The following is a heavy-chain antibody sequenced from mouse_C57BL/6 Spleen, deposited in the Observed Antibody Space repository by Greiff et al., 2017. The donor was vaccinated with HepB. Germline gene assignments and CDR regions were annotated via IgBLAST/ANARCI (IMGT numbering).Heavy chain of an antibody. Sequence: VHLVESGAELVRPGASVTLSCKASGYTFTDYEMHWVKQTPVHGLEWIGAIDPETGGTAYNQKFKGKAILTADKSSSTAYMELRSLTSEDSAVYYCTRPRDYGSSYVDFDVWGTGTTVTVSP. D-gene: IGHD1-1*01. J-gene: IGHJ1*03. CDR3: TRPRDYGSSYVDFDV. CDR1: GYTFTDYE. V-gene: IGHV1-15*01. CDR2: IDPETGGT.